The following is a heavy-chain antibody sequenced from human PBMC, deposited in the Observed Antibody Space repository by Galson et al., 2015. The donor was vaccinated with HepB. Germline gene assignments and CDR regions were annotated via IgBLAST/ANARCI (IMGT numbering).Heavy chain of an antibody. CDR1: GGTFSSYA. CDR2: IIPIFGIA. D-gene: IGHD6-19*01. Sequence: SVTVSCKASGGTFSSYAISWVRQAPGQGLEWMGGIIPIFGIANYAQKFQGRVTITADESTSTAYMELSSLRSEDTAVYYCARDQRGGIAVAGGNWFDPWGQGTLVTVSS. J-gene: IGHJ5*02. V-gene: IGHV1-69*13. CDR3: ARDQRGGIAVAGGNWFDP.